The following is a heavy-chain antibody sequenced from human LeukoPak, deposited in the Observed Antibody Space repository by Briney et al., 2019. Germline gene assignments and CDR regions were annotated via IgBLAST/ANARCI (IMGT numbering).Heavy chain of an antibody. V-gene: IGHV4-4*07. Sequence: PSETLSLTCTVSGGSISSYYWSWIRQPAGKGLEWIGRIYTSGSTNYNPSLKSRVTMSVDTSKNQFSLKPSSVTAADTAVYYCARGHVDTATLGVWDNDAFDIWGQGTMVTVSS. J-gene: IGHJ3*02. D-gene: IGHD5-18*01. CDR1: GGSISSYY. CDR3: ARGHVDTATLGVWDNDAFDI. CDR2: IYTSGST.